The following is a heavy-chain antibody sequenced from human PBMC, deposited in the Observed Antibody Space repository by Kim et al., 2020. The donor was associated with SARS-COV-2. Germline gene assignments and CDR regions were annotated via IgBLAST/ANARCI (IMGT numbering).Heavy chain of an antibody. CDR3: ARSVPIQYGMDV. V-gene: IGHV4-34*01. CDR1: GGSFSGYY. D-gene: IGHD3-10*01. CDR2: INHSGST. J-gene: IGHJ6*02. Sequence: SETLSLTCAVYGGSFSGYYWSWIRQPPGKGLEWIGEINHSGSTNYNPSLKSRVTISVDTSKNQFSLKLSSVTAADTAVYYCARSVPIQYGMDVWGQGTTVTVSS.